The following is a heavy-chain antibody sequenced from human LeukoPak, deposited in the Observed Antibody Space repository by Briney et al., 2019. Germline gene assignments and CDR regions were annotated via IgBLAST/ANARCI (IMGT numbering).Heavy chain of an antibody. D-gene: IGHD2-2*01. CDR3: ARESSRTHCSSTSCFGGPQH. CDR1: GYTFTSYY. V-gene: IGHV1-2*02. CDR2: INPNSGGT. Sequence: ASVKVSCKASGYTFTSYYMHWVRQAPGQGLEWMGWINPNSGGTNYAQKFQGRVTMTRDTSISTAYMELSRLRSDDTAVYYCARESSRTHCSSTSCFGGPQHWGQGTLVTVSS. J-gene: IGHJ1*01.